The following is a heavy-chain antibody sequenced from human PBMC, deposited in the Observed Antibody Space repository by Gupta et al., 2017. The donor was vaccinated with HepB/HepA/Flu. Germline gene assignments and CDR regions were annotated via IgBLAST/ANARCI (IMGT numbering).Heavy chain of an antibody. V-gene: IGHV1-2*02. CDR2: LNPHRGGT. J-gene: IGHJ4*02. CDR3: ARSQGYSTYSPFDY. CDR1: GYTFNGHY. Sequence: QVQLVQSGAEVEKPGASVKVSCKTSGYTFNGHYMHWVRQAPGQGLEWVGWLNPHRGGTNYAQKFRGRVTTTRDTSIRTAYLELSSLRSDDTAVYYCARSQGYSTYSPFDYWGQGTLVTVSS. D-gene: IGHD4-11*01.